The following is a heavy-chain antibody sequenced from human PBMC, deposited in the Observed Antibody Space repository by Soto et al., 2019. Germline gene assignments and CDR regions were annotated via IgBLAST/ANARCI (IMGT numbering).Heavy chain of an antibody. Sequence: PSETLSLTCAVSGGSISSGGYSWSWIRQPPGKGLEWIGYIYHSGSTYYNPSLKSRVTISVDRSKNQFSLKLSSVTAADTAVYYCARESGDFYYYYGMDVWGQGTTVTVSS. D-gene: IGHD4-17*01. J-gene: IGHJ6*02. CDR1: GGSISSGGYS. CDR3: ARESGDFYYYYGMDV. V-gene: IGHV4-30-2*01. CDR2: IYHSGST.